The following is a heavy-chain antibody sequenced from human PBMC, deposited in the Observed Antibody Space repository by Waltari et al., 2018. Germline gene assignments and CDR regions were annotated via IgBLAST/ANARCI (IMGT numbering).Heavy chain of an antibody. D-gene: IGHD6-19*01. V-gene: IGHV3-30*02. CDR2: IRYDGSNK. CDR3: AKDRIAVAGTFDY. Sequence: QVQLVESGGRVVQPGGSLRLSCAASGFTFSSYGMHWVRQAPGKGLEWVAFIRYDGSNKYYADSVKGRFTISRDNSKNTLYLQMNSLRAEDTAVYYCAKDRIAVAGTFDYWGQGTLVTVSS. CDR1: GFTFSSYG. J-gene: IGHJ4*02.